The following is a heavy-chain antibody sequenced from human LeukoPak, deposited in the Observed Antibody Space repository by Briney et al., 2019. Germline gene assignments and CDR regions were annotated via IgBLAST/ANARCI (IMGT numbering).Heavy chain of an antibody. Sequence: SETLSLTCTVSGGSISSYYWSWIRQPAGKGLEWIGRIYTSGSTNYNPSLKSRVTMSVDTSKNQFSLKLSSVTAADTAVYYCAREDSSSWLSWFDPWGQGTLVTVSS. J-gene: IGHJ5*02. V-gene: IGHV4-4*07. CDR1: GGSISSYY. D-gene: IGHD6-13*01. CDR3: AREDSSSWLSWFDP. CDR2: IYTSGST.